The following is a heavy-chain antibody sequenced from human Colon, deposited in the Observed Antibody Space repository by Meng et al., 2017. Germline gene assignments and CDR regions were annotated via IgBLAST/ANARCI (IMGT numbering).Heavy chain of an antibody. Sequence: LSCAVSGASISGDNWWSWVRQPPGKGLEWIGEIYHSGTSNYNPSLKSRVTISVDKSKNQFSLKLSSVTAADTAVYYCARRNSNNWFDPWGQGTLVTVSS. CDR1: GASISGDNW. J-gene: IGHJ5*02. V-gene: IGHV4-4*02. CDR3: ARRNSNNWFDP. CDR2: IYHSGTS. D-gene: IGHD2/OR15-2a*01.